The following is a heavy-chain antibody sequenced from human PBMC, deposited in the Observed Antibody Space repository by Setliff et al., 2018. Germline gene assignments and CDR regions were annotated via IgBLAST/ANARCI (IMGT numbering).Heavy chain of an antibody. CDR2: IYYSGST. CDR1: GGSISSHY. CDR3: TKGRVGLAARAGY. J-gene: IGHJ4*02. V-gene: IGHV4-59*08. D-gene: IGHD1-26*01. Sequence: SETLSLTCTVSGGSISSHYWSWIRQPPGKGLEWIGYIYYSGSTNYNPSLKSRVTISVDTSKNQFSLKLSSVTSADTAIYYCTKGRVGLAARAGYWGQGTLVTVSS.